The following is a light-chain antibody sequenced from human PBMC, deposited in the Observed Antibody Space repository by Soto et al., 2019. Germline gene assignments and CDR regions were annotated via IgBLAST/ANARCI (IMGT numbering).Light chain of an antibody. J-gene: IGLJ2*01. CDR3: ENWDINTVV. CDR1: SGHSSYI. CDR2: LEGSGSY. V-gene: IGLV4-60*02. Sequence: QPVLTQSSSASASLGSSVKLTFTLSSGHSSYIIAWHQQQPGKAPRYLMKLEGSGSYNKGSGVPDRFSGSSSGADRYLTISNLQFEDEADYSCENWDINTVVFGGGTKLTVL.